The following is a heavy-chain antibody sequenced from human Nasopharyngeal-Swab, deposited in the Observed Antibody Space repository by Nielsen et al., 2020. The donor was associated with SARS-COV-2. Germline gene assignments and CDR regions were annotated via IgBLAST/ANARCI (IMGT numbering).Heavy chain of an antibody. V-gene: IGHV4-31*02. J-gene: IGHJ4*02. D-gene: IGHD2-21*02. CDR3: ARARRNFVVVSAFDY. Sequence: PGKGLEWIGYIYYSGSTYYNPSLKGRVTISVDTSKNQFSLKLSSVTAADTAVYYCARARRNFVVVSAFDYWGQGTLVTVSS. CDR2: IYYSGST.